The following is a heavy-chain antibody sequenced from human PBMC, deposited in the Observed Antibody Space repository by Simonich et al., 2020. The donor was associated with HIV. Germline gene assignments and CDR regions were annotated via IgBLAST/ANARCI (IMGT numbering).Heavy chain of an antibody. J-gene: IGHJ4*02. V-gene: IGHV1-18*01. Sequence: QVQLVQSGAEVKKPGASVKVSCKASGYTFNTDSMNWVRQAPGQGLEWLGWSSAYNGNTKYAEKFQGRVTMTTDKSTSTAYLELRRLRSDDTAVYYCAKEGFHDTLDYWGQGTLVTVSS. CDR2: SSAYNGNT. D-gene: IGHD3-9*01. CDR1: GYTFNTDS. CDR3: AKEGFHDTLDY.